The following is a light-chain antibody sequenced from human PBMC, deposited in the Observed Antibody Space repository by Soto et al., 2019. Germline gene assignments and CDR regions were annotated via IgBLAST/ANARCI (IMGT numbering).Light chain of an antibody. V-gene: IGKV3-15*01. CDR2: GAS. J-gene: IGKJ5*01. CDR3: QQYKSWPPIT. Sequence: EIVLTQSPGTLSLSPGERATLSCRASQSVPSRIAWYQQKPGQAPRLLIYGASTRATGVPDRFSGTGSGTEFTLTISSLKSEDYGVYYCQQYKSWPPITFGQGTRLEN. CDR1: QSVPSR.